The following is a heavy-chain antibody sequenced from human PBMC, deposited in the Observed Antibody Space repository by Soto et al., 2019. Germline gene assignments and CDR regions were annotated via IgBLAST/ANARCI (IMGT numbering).Heavy chain of an antibody. V-gene: IGHV3-23*01. CDR1: GFTFSIYA. Sequence: PGGSLRLSCAASGFTFSIYAMSWFRQAPGKGLEWVSAISGSGGSTYYADSVKGRFTISRDNSKNTLYLQMNSLRAEDTAVYYCAKAERDSSYYYYYMDVWGKGITVTVSS. CDR3: AKAERDSSYYYYYMDV. D-gene: IGHD3-22*01. CDR2: ISGSGGST. J-gene: IGHJ6*03.